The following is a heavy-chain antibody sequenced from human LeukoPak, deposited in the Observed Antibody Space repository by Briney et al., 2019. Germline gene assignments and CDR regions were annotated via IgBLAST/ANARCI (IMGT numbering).Heavy chain of an antibody. CDR3: AREVRGPPTEGGFWSGYSTAAYSYYMDV. CDR1: GDSFRDSSYY. D-gene: IGHD3-3*01. J-gene: IGHJ6*03. V-gene: IGHV4-39*07. Sequence: SETLSLTCTVSGDSFRDSSYYWAWIRRPPGEGLQWIGSLFYSGSTYYNLSLKSRVTMSVDPSKNQFSLRLNSMSPADTAIYYCAREVRGPPTEGGFWSGYSTAAYSYYMDVWGKGTTITVS. CDR2: LFYSGST.